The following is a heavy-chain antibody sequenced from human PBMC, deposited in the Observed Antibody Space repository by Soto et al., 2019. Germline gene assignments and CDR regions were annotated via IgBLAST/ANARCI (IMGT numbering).Heavy chain of an antibody. CDR2: IRSKAYGKTT. V-gene: IGHV3-49*03. D-gene: IGHD2-2*01. CDR1: GFTFGDYA. J-gene: IGHJ6*02. Sequence: GGSLRLSCTCSGFTFGDYAISWSRQAPGKGLEWVGVIRSKAYGKTTDYAASVRGRFSILRDDSRSIAYLQLNSLQSEDTGVYYCTRYTYTSRYSYFGMGVWGPGTTVTVSS. CDR3: TRYTYTSRYSYFGMGV.